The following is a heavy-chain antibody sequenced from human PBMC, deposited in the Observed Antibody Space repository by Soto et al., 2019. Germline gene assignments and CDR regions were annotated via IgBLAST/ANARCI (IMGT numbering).Heavy chain of an antibody. CDR3: ARGLIHYYYYSYYMVV. Sequence: ASVKVSCKASGYTFTSYDINWVRQATGQGLEWMGWMNPNSGNTGYAQKFQGRVTMTRNTSISTAYMELSSLRSEDTAVYYCARGLIHYYYYSYYMVVRGTGITVNVFS. J-gene: IGHJ6*03. V-gene: IGHV1-8*01. CDR2: MNPNSGNT. CDR1: GYTFTSYD. D-gene: IGHD3-10*01.